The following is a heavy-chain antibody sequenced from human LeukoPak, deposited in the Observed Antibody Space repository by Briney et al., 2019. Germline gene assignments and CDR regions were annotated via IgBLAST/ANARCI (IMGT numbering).Heavy chain of an antibody. CDR1: GFTFSNFG. CDR2: ITGNDLST. D-gene: IGHD6-19*01. CDR3: ARSRYASGRGAFEY. J-gene: IGHJ4*02. Sequence: QPGGTLRLSCAASGFTFSNFGMNWVRQGPGKGPEWVSTITGNDLSTYYADSVRGRFTISRDNSKNTMYLQMNSLRDGDTATYYCARSRYASGRGAFEYWGRGTPVTVSS. V-gene: IGHV3-23*01.